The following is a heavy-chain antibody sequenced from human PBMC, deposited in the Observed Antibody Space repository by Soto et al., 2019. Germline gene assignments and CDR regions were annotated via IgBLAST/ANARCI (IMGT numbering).Heavy chain of an antibody. CDR3: ARRWGTSFDF. V-gene: IGHV4-59*01. D-gene: IGHD7-27*01. Sequence: QVQLQESGPGLVKPSETLSLTCTVSGGSISSYYWSWIRQPQGKGLEWIGYIYYSGSTNYNPSPKSRVTISVDPSKNQFSLKLSSVPAADTAVYYCARRWGTSFDFWGQGTLVTVSS. CDR1: GGSISSYY. J-gene: IGHJ4*02. CDR2: IYYSGST.